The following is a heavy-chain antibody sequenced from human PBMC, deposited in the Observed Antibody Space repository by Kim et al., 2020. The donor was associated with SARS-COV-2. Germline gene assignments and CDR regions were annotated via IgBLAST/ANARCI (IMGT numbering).Heavy chain of an antibody. V-gene: IGHV3-23*01. CDR3: TGHGSGSS. CDR2: DTGT. D-gene: IGHD3-10*01. J-gene: IGHJ4*02. Sequence: DTGTYYADSVKGRFTLSRDNSKNTVYLHMSSLRAGDTAVYYCTGHGSGSSWGQGTLVTVSS.